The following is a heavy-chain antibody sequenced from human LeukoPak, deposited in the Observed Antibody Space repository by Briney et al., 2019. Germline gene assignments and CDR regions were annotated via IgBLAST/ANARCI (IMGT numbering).Heavy chain of an antibody. D-gene: IGHD3-22*01. CDR1: GGSFSGYY. CDR3: ARLGGQISSGYQFDY. J-gene: IGHJ4*02. V-gene: IGHV4-34*01. CDR2: NNHSGST. Sequence: SETLSLTCAVYGGSFSGYYWSWIRQPPGKGLEWIGENNHSGSTNYNPSLKSRVTISVDTSKNQFSLKLSSVTAADTAVYYCARLGGQISSGYQFDYWGQGTLVTVSS.